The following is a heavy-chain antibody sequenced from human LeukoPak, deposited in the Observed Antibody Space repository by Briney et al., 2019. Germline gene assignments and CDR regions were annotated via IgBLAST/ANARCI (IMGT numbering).Heavy chain of an antibody. CDR2: IVGSGSST. CDR3: AKGGSLTTVTHFDY. V-gene: IGHV3-23*01. D-gene: IGHD4-17*01. CDR1: GFTFSTYA. J-gene: IGHJ4*02. Sequence: GGSLRLSCAASGFTFSTYALSWVRQAPGKGLEWVSSIVGSGSSTFYADSVKGRFTISRDNSKNTLYLQMNSLRAEDTAVYYCAKGGSLTTVTHFDYWGQGSLVTVSS.